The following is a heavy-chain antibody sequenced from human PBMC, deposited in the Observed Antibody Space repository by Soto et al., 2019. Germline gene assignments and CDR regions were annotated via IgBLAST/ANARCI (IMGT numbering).Heavy chain of an antibody. CDR1: GESIRSDTDY. Sequence: QLQLQESGPGLVKPSETLSLTCTVSGESIRSDTDYWAWIRQPPGKGREWIGSIYYSGSTYYNPSLKSRITISVDTSKNQFSLKLNSVTAADTAVYYCARRLEEFGNYWFDPWGQGTLVAVSS. J-gene: IGHJ5*02. V-gene: IGHV4-39*01. CDR2: IYYSGST. CDR3: ARRLEEFGNYWFDP. D-gene: IGHD3-10*01.